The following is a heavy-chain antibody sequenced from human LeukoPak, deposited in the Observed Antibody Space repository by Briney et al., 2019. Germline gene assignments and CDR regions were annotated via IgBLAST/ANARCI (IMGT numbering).Heavy chain of an antibody. V-gene: IGHV1-69-2*01. CDR3: ATSRLIVVVPAAPLDY. CDR1: GYTFTDYY. CDR2: VDPEDGET. D-gene: IGHD2-2*01. Sequence: ASVKISCKVSGYTFTDYYMHWVHQAPGKGLEWMGLVDPEDGETIYAEKFQGRVTITADTSTDTAYMELSSLRSEDTAVYYCATSRLIVVVPAAPLDYWGQGTLVTVSS. J-gene: IGHJ4*02.